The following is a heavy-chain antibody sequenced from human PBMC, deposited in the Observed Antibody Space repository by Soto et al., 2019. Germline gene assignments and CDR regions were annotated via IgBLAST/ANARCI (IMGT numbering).Heavy chain of an antibody. V-gene: IGHV4-30-4*01. Sequence: QGQLQESGPGVVRPSQTLSLTCTVSGASLSSGDHYWTWIRQPPGQGLEWIGYIYYSGSTFYNPSLNSRVTVSIDLSKSQFSLNLTSVTAVDTAVYYCASSPPKDCFDIGGPGTMLIVSS. D-gene: IGHD2-21*02. CDR2: IYYSGST. J-gene: IGHJ3*02. CDR1: GASLSSGDHY. CDR3: ASSPPKDCFDI.